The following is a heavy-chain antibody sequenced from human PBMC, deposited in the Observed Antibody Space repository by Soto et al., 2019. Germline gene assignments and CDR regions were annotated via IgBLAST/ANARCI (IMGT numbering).Heavy chain of an antibody. Sequence: SETLSLTCTVSGGSISSGGYYWSWIRQHPGKGLEWIGYIYYSGSTYYNPSLKSRVTISVDTSKNQFSLKLSSVTAADTAVYYCARQARPYYYYMDVWGKGTTVTVSS. CDR1: GGSISSGGYY. CDR3: ARQARPYYYYMDV. V-gene: IGHV4-31*03. J-gene: IGHJ6*03. D-gene: IGHD6-6*01. CDR2: IYYSGST.